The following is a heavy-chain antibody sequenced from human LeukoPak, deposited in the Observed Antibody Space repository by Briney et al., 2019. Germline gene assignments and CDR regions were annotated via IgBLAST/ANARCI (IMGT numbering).Heavy chain of an antibody. CDR2: ISSSGSTI. V-gene: IGHV3-11*01. J-gene: IGHJ4*02. Sequence: PGGSLRLSCAASGFTFSDYYMIWIGQPPGKGLEWVASISSSGSTIYYADSVKCRFTISRDNAKNTLYLQMNSLRAEDTAVDYYAREQVGISFDYWGQGTLVTVSS. CDR3: AREQVGISFDY. D-gene: IGHD2-21*01. CDR1: GFTFSDYY.